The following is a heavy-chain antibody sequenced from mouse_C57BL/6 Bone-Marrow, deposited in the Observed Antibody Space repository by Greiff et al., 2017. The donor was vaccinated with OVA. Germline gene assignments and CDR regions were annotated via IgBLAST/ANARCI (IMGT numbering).Heavy chain of an antibody. CDR1: GYTSTSYW. D-gene: IGHD1-1*01. CDR2: IDPSDSYT. V-gene: IGHV1-59*01. Sequence: QVQLQQPGAELVRPGTSVKLSCKASGYTSTSYWMHWVKQRPGQGLEWIGVIDPSDSYTNYNQKFKGKATLTVDTSSSTAYMQLSSLTSEDSAVYYCALLLRFPRYFDVWGTGTTVTVSS. CDR3: ALLLRFPRYFDV. J-gene: IGHJ1*03.